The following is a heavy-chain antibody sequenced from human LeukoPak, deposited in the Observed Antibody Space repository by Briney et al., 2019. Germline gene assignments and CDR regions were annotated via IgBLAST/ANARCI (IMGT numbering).Heavy chain of an antibody. V-gene: IGHV1-18*01. CDR2: ISAYNGNT. J-gene: IGHJ4*02. CDR1: GYTFTSYG. D-gene: IGHD1-26*01. Sequence: ASVKVSCKASGYTFTSYGINWVRQAPGQGPEWMGWISAYNGNTNYAQKLQDRVTMTTDTSTSTAYMELRSLRSDDTAVYYCARADGATAVSDYWGQGTLVTASS. CDR3: ARADGATAVSDY.